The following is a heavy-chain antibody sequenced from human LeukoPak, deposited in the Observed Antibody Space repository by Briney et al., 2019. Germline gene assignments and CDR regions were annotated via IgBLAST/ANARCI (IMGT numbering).Heavy chain of an antibody. D-gene: IGHD5-24*01. CDR3: ARDGMATIGFD. J-gene: IGHJ5*01. CDR1: GFTFSSYW. V-gene: IGHV3-66*02. CDR2: IYSGGST. Sequence: GGSLRLSCAASGFTFSSYWMSWVPQAPEKGLEWVSVIYSGGSTYYADSVKGRCTISRDNSKHTLYLQMQSHRAEATAVDVCARDGMATIGFD.